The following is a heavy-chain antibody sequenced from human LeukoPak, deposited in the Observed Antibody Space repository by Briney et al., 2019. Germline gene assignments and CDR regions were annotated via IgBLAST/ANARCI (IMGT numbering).Heavy chain of an antibody. Sequence: ASVKVSCKASGCILTDYYMHWVRQAPGQGLEWMGWINPNSGDTNYAQKFQGRVTMTRDTSISTVYMELRRLRSDDTAVYYCARGEGLYYYDSSGPPSNWGQGTLVTVSS. CDR1: GCILTDYY. CDR2: INPNSGDT. D-gene: IGHD3-22*01. CDR3: ARGEGLYYYDSSGPPSN. J-gene: IGHJ4*02. V-gene: IGHV1-2*02.